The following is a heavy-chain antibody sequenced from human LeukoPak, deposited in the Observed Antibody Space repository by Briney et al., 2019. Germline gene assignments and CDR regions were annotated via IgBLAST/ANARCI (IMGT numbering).Heavy chain of an antibody. CDR3: ARGRVASSTWYSTYYYYFYMDV. CDR2: VDHTGST. D-gene: IGHD1-1*01. Sequence: SETLSLTCCVSAVSITMYYWTWLRQPPGKGLEGVGYVDHTGSTNFNTSLNGRAITPGETTNNLFSLMLRSVSAADTAVYFCARGRVASSTWYSTYYYYFYMDVWGKGTTVTVSS. J-gene: IGHJ6*03. CDR1: AVSITMYY. V-gene: IGHV4-59*01.